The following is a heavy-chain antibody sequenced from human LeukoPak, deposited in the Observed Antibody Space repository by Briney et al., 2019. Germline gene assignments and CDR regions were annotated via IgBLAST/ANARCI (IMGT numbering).Heavy chain of an antibody. CDR2: ISYDGSNK. D-gene: IGHD3-3*01. Sequence: PGGSLRLSCAASGFTFSSYAMHWVRQAPGKGLEWVAVISYDGSNKYYADSVKGRFTISRDNSKNTLYLQMNSLRAEDTAVYYCARDRRAYDFWSGYWYYFDYWGQGTLVTVSS. CDR3: ARDRRAYDFWSGYWYYFDY. V-gene: IGHV3-30*04. CDR1: GFTFSSYA. J-gene: IGHJ4*02.